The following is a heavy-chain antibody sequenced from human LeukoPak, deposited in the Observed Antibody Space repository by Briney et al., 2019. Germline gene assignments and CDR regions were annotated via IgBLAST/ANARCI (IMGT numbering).Heavy chain of an antibody. CDR2: IRSKAYGGTT. J-gene: IGHJ1*01. Sequence: PGGSLRLSCAASGLSFSRQVMTWVRQAPGKGLEWVGFIRSKAYGGTTEYAASVKGRFTISRDDSKSIAYLQMNSPKTEDTAVYYCTRDLWFGEHHWGQGTLVTVSS. D-gene: IGHD3-10*01. V-gene: IGHV3-49*04. CDR3: TRDLWFGEHH. CDR1: GLSFSRQV.